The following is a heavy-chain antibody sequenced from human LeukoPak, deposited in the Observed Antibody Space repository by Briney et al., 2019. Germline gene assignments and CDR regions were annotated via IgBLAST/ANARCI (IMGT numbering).Heavy chain of an antibody. CDR2: IKSKTDGGTA. J-gene: IGHJ4*02. V-gene: IGHV3-15*01. CDR3: TTRGTTVTPLFDY. Sequence: GGSLRVSCAASGFNFNFAWMNWVRHRPGKGLEWVGRIKSKTDGGTADYAAPVKGRFTISRDDSKNTLYLQINSLETEDTAVYYCTTRGTTVTPLFDYWGQGTLVTVSS. D-gene: IGHD4-17*01. CDR1: GFNFNFAW.